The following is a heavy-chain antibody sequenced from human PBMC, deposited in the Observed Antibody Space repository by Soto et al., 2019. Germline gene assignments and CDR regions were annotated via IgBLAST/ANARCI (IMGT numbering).Heavy chain of an antibody. D-gene: IGHD3-10*01. J-gene: IGHJ3*01. Sequence: QLRLQESGSGLLKPSQTLSLTCAVSGGSVSSGDFSWCWIRQPPGKGLEWVGYIYHSGTTYYHPSLKRRPTISLDRSNNQFSLKLASVTAADSAVYFCARSRSWDGLDFWGQGALVTVS. CDR1: GGSVSSGDFS. V-gene: IGHV4-30-2*01. CDR3: ARSRSWDGLDF. CDR2: IYHSGTT.